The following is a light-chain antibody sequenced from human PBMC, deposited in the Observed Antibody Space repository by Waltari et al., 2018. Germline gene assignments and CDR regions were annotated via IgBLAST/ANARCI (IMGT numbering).Light chain of an antibody. Sequence: DIQMTQSPSTLSASVGYRVTITCRASQSVNRGLAWYQQKPGKAPKLLISKASALQNGVAPRFSGGGSGTEFTLTISNLQPDDSSTYYCQQYEAFPVTFGHGTKVEIK. CDR3: QQYEAFPVT. CDR1: QSVNRG. V-gene: IGKV1-5*03. J-gene: IGKJ1*01. CDR2: KAS.